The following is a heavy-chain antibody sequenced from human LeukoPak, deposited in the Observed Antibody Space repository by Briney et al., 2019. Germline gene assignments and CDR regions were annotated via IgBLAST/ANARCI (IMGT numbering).Heavy chain of an antibody. CDR1: GFTFSSYA. D-gene: IGHD6-13*01. CDR3: VRDDSRDY. V-gene: IGHV3-23*01. J-gene: IGHJ4*02. CDR2: ISGSGGST. Sequence: PGGSLRLSCAASGFTFSSYAMSWVRQAPGKGLEWVSAISGSGGSTYYADSVKGRFTISRDNAKNSLYLDMDNLRAEDTAVYYCVRDDSRDYWGQGTLVTVSS.